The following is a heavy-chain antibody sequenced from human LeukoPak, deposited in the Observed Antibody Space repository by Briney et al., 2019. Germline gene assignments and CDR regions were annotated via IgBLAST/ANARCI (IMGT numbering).Heavy chain of an antibody. CDR1: GFTFSTYG. CDR3: ARDYSTTWSYGMDV. D-gene: IGHD2-2*01. J-gene: IGHJ6*02. V-gene: IGHV3-33*01. CDR2: IWYDETNK. Sequence: GGSLRLSCAASGFTFSTYGMHRVRQAPGKGLEWVAVIWYDETNKYHADSVKGRFTISRDNSKNTLYLQMNSLRAEDTAVYYCARDYSTTWSYGMDVWGQGTTVTVSS.